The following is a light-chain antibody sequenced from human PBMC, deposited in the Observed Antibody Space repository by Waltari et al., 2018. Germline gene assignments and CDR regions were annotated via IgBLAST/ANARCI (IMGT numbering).Light chain of an antibody. CDR3: SSYASSK. Sequence: QSALTQPASVSGSPGQTITISCTGTSSDIGGHNYVSWYQQHPAKAPKLMIYDVVKRPSGVSNRFSGSKSGNTASLTISGLQAEDDAIYYCSSYASSKFGGGTKLTVL. CDR2: DVV. CDR1: SSDIGGHNY. V-gene: IGLV2-14*01. J-gene: IGLJ2*01.